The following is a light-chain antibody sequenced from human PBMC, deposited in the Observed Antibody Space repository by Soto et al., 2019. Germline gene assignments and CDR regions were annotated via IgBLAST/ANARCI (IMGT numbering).Light chain of an antibody. J-gene: IGLJ1*01. CDR3: LLSCGGSYV. CDR1: TGAVTSGYY. CDR2: STS. Sequence: QAVVTQEPSLTVSPGGTVTLTCASSTGAVTSGYYPNWFQQKPGQAPRPLIYSTSNKHSWTPARFSGSLLGDKAALTLSGAQPEDEAEYYCLLSCGGSYVFGTGTKLTVL. V-gene: IGLV7-43*01.